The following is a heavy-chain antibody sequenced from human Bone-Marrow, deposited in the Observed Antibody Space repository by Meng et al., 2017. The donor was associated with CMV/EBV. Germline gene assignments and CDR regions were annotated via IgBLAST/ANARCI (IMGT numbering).Heavy chain of an antibody. CDR1: GYTFTDHN. V-gene: IGHV1-2*02. Sequence: VSCKASGYTFTDHNIHWVRQAPGQGLEWMGGINPKSGGTSYAQSFQGRVTVTSGTSINTAYMELTGLTSDDTALYYCASGGTWNDYWGQGTLVTVSS. CDR2: INPKSGGT. CDR3: ASGGTWNDY. D-gene: IGHD4-23*01. J-gene: IGHJ4*02.